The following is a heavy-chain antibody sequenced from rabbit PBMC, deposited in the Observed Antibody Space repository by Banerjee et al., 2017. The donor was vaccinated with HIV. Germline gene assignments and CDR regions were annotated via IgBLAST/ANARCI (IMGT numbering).Heavy chain of an antibody. CDR2: IYAGKGST. J-gene: IGHJ3*01. CDR3: ARDRTAYGDFGYDL. CDR1: GLDFRSYY. Sequence: QLKETGGGLVQPGGSLTLSCKASGLDFRSYYMSWCHQAPGKGLEWIGIIYAGKGSTDYASWVNGRFTISSDNAQNTVDLQMNSLTAADTATHFCARDRTAYGDFGYDLWGQGTLVTVS. D-gene: IGHD2-1*01. V-gene: IGHV1S7*01.